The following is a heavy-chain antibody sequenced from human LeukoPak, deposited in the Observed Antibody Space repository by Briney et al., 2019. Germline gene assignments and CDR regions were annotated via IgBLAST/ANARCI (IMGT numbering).Heavy chain of an antibody. J-gene: IGHJ4*02. CDR1: GGSVSSASNY. CDR3: ARDPGYCSGGSCGNFDY. Sequence: PSETLSLTCTVSGGSVSSASNYWSWIRQPPGKGLEWIGYMYYSGSTSYNPSLKSRVTISADTSKNQFSLKLSSVTAADTAVYYCARDPGYCSGGSCGNFDYWGQGTLVTVPS. D-gene: IGHD2-15*01. V-gene: IGHV4-61*01. CDR2: MYYSGST.